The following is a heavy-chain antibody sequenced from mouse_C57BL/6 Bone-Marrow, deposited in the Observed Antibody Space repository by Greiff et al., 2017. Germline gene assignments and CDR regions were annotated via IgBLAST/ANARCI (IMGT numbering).Heavy chain of an antibody. V-gene: IGHV1-81*01. CDR3: YDYDKGACAY. CDR2: IYPRSGNT. CDR1: GYTFTSYG. J-gene: IGHJ3*01. Sequence: QVQLKQSGAELARPGASVKLSCKASGYTFTSYGISWVKQRTGQGLEWIGEIYPRSGNTYYNEKFKGKATLTADKSYSTAYMVLRSLTSEDSAVYFYYDYDKGACAYWGQGTLVTVSA. D-gene: IGHD2-4*01.